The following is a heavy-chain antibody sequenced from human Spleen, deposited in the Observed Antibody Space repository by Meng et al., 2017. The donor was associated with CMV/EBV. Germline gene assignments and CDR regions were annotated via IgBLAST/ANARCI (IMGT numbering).Heavy chain of an antibody. Sequence: FTFSNYTMHWVRQAPGKGLEWVAFIYYDGSNKYYADSVNGRFTISRDNSKNTLYLQMNNLRVEDTAVYYCAKNRHPNFNWNSYYFDYWGQGTLVTVSS. CDR1: FTFSNYT. CDR3: AKNRHPNFNWNSYYFDY. D-gene: IGHD1-7*01. J-gene: IGHJ4*02. V-gene: IGHV3-33*06. CDR2: IYYDGSNK.